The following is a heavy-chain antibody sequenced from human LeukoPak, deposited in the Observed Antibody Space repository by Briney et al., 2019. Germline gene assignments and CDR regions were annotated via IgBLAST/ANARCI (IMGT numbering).Heavy chain of an antibody. CDR1: GFTFSSYS. J-gene: IGHJ3*02. CDR2: ISSSSSYI. V-gene: IGHV3-21*01. CDR3: ARVNYVWGSYRYLDDAFDI. D-gene: IGHD3-16*02. Sequence: PGGSLRLSCAASGFTFSSYSMNWVRQAPGKGLEWVSSISSSSSYIYYAGSVKGRFTISRDNAKNSLYLQMNSLRAEDTAVYYCARVNYVWGSYRYLDDAFDIWGQGTMVTVSS.